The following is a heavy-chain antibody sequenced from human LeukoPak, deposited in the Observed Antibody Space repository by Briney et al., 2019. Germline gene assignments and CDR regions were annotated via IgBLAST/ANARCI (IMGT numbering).Heavy chain of an antibody. CDR1: GGSSSGYY. D-gene: IGHD3-22*01. V-gene: IGHV4-34*01. CDR3: ARSLRPYYYDSSGYFYY. Sequence: SETLSLTCAVYGGSSSGYYWSWIRQPPGKGLESSGENKHSGSTTYNPSLKTRVTIAVDTYKNQFSLQLSSVTRAAPAVYYCARSLRPYYYDSSGYFYYWGQGTLVTVSS. J-gene: IGHJ4*02. CDR2: NKHSGST.